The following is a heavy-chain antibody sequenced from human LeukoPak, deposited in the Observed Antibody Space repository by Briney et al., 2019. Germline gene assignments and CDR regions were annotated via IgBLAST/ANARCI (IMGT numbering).Heavy chain of an antibody. V-gene: IGHV4-31*03. CDR1: GGSISSGGYY. CDR3: ARVLTQLWFFHY. CDR2: IYYSGST. D-gene: IGHD5-18*01. J-gene: IGHJ4*02. Sequence: SQTLSLTCTVSGGSISSGGYYWSWIRQHPGKGLEWIGYIYYSGSTYHNPSLKSRVTISVDTSKNQFSLKLSSVTAADTAVYYCARVLTQLWFFHYWGQGTLVTVSS.